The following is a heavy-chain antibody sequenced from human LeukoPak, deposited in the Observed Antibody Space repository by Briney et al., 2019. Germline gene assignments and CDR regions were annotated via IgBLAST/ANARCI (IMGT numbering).Heavy chain of an antibody. CDR1: GFTFTSYA. J-gene: IGHJ3*02. D-gene: IGHD2-15*01. V-gene: IGHV3-23*01. Sequence: PGGSLRLSCAASGFTFTSYAMSWVLQAPGKGLDWVSGISGSGGSTHYAYSVKDRFTISRDNSKNTLYLQMNSLRAEDTAVYYCAKETVVVVAATPDAFDIWGQGTMVTVSS. CDR3: AKETVVVVAATPDAFDI. CDR2: ISGSGGST.